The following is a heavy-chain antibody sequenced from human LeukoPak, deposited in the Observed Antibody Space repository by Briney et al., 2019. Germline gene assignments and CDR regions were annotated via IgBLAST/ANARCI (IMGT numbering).Heavy chain of an antibody. J-gene: IGHJ4*02. Sequence: PSETLSLTCIVSGGSISGHYWSWVRQHPGMGLGWIGYIYNSDSGSTNYNPSLKSRVTISVDTSKNQFSLTLSSVTAADTAVYYCARGCHYGLDYWGQGTLVTVSS. CDR3: ARGCHYGLDY. V-gene: IGHV4-59*11. CDR2: IYNSDSGST. CDR1: GGSISGHY. D-gene: IGHD3-10*01.